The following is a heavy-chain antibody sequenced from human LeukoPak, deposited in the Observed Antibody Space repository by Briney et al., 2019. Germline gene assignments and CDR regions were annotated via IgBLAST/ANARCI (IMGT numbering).Heavy chain of an antibody. J-gene: IGHJ4*02. D-gene: IGHD6-13*01. CDR2: TSTFSGLT. V-gene: IGHV1-18*01. CDR1: GFVFTSYG. Sequence: ASVKVSCKASGFVFTSYGITWVRQAPGQGLEGVGWTSTFSGLTNYAEKVQDRVTMTTDTDTGTAYLEMRSLRFDDTAVYYCARAGSSSWTATFDYWGQGTLLTVAS. CDR3: ARAGSSSWTATFDY.